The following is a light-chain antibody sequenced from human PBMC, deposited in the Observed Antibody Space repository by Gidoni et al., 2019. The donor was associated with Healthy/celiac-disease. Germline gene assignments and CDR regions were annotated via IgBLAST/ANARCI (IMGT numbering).Light chain of an antibody. V-gene: IGKV3-11*01. CDR3: QQRRNWPPT. J-gene: IGKJ4*01. CDR1: QIVSSY. Sequence: EIVLTQSPATLPLSPGERATLSCRASQIVSSYLAWYQQKPGQAPRLLIYDASNRATGIPARFSGSGSGTDFTLTISSLEPEDFAVYYCQQRRNWPPTFGGGTKVEIK. CDR2: DAS.